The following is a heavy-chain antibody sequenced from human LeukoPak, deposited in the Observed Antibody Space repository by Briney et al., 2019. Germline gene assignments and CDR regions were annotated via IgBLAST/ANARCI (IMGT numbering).Heavy chain of an antibody. V-gene: IGHV4-34*01. CDR3: GSCSGGSTDY. CDR1: GGSFSGYY. D-gene: IGHD3-10*02. Sequence: SETLSLTCAVYGGSFSGYYWRWIRQPPGKGLEGIGEINHSGSTNYNPSLMSRVTILVDTSKNQFSLMLIYVTAADPGVYYWGSCSGGSTDYWGQGTLVTVSS. J-gene: IGHJ4*02. CDR2: INHSGST.